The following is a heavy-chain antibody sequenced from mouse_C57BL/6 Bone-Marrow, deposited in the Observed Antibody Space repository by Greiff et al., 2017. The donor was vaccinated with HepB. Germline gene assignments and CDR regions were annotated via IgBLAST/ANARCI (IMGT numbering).Heavy chain of an antibody. CDR3: ARFCGSSWFAY. D-gene: IGHD1-1*01. CDR2: IDPSDSYT. CDR1: GYTFTSYW. J-gene: IGHJ3*01. Sequence: QVQLQQPGAELVMPGASVKLSCKASGYTFTSYWMHWVKQRPGQGLEWIGEIDPSDSYTNYNQKFKGKSTLTVDKSSSTAYMQLSSLTSEDSAVYYCARFCGSSWFAYWGQGTLVTVSA. V-gene: IGHV1-69*01.